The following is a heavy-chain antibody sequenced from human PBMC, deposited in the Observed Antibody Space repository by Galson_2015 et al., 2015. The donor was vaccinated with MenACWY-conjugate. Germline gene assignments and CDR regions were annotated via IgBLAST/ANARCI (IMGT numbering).Heavy chain of an antibody. CDR3: ARDSSAGPDLFDY. CDR1: GVTFSSYS. CDR2: IITVGSAT. Sequence: SLRLSCAASGVTFSSYSMHWVRQAPGKGLLWVSRIITVGSATSYADSVKGRITISRDNAKNTLYLQMNSLRAEDTAVYYCARDSSAGPDLFDYWGQGTLVTVSS. D-gene: IGHD6-6*01. V-gene: IGHV3-74*01. J-gene: IGHJ4*02.